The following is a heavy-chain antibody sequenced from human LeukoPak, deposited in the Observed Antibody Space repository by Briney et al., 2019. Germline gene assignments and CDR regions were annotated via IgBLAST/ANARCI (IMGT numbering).Heavy chain of an antibody. CDR2: FYFSGTS. J-gene: IGHJ5*02. Sequence: PSETLSLTCSVSGASISDYYWSWIRQSPGKGLEWIGYFYFSGTSTFNPSLQSRVTMSVDASKNQFSLKLTSVTAADTAVYYCVRHVTTGFNLFEHWGQGTLVTVSS. CDR1: GASISDYY. V-gene: IGHV4-59*08. D-gene: IGHD5-24*01. CDR3: VRHVTTGFNLFEH.